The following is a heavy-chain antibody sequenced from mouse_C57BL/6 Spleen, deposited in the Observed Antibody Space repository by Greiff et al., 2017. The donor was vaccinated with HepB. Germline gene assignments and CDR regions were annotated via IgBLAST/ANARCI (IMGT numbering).Heavy chain of an antibody. Sequence: LMESGAELASPGASVTLSCKASGYTFTDHIMNWVKKRPGQGLEWIGRIYPVSGETNYNQKFMGKATFSVDRSSSTVYMVLNSLTSEDPAVYYCGSSSHSYPEAMDYWGQGTSVTVSS. CDR2: IYPVSGET. CDR3: GSSSHSYPEAMDY. CDR1: GYTFTDHI. V-gene: IGHV1-11*01. J-gene: IGHJ4*01. D-gene: IGHD1-2*01.